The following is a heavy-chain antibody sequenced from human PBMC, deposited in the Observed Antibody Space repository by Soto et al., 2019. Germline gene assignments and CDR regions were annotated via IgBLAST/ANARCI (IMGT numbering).Heavy chain of an antibody. D-gene: IGHD3-10*01. CDR3: ASAPYYYGSGRQIYYMDV. Sequence: SETLSLTCTVSGGSISSYYWSWIRQPPGKGLEWIGYIYYSGSTNYNPSLKSRVTISVDTSKNQFSLKLSSVTAADTAVYYCASAPYYYGSGRQIYYMDVWGKGTTVTVSS. CDR2: IYYSGST. V-gene: IGHV4-59*08. CDR1: GGSISSYY. J-gene: IGHJ6*03.